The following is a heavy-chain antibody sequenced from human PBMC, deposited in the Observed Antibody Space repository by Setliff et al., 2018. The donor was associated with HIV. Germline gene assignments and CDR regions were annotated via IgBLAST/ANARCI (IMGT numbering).Heavy chain of an antibody. CDR3: ARVREGFLPYDAFEI. Sequence: PSETLSLTCAVSGYSISSDYYWSWIRQPPGKGLEWLGEIHSSGNTNYSPSLKGRVTISVDTPKNQYSLNLKSVTAADTAVYYCARVREGFLPYDAFEIWGQGTMVTVSS. CDR2: IHSSGNT. CDR1: GYSISSDYY. V-gene: IGHV4-38-2*01. D-gene: IGHD3-3*01. J-gene: IGHJ3*02.